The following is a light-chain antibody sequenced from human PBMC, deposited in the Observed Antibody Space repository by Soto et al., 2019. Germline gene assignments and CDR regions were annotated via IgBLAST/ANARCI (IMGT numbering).Light chain of an antibody. V-gene: IGKV1-5*01. Sequence: DIQMTQSPSTLSASVGDRVTITCRASQSISTWLVWYQQKPGKAPKVHIYDASSLQSGVPSRFSGHGSGTDFTLTISSLQPDDSAIYYCQQYKTYTTFGQGTKLEIK. CDR2: DAS. CDR3: QQYKTYTT. CDR1: QSISTW. J-gene: IGKJ2*01.